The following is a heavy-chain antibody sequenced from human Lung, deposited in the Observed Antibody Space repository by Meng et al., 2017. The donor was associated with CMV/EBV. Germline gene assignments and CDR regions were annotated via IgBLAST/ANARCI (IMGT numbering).Heavy chain of an antibody. V-gene: IGHV3-30-3*01. CDR3: ARLAGGSGSEG. Sequence: GGSXRLXCAASGFTFSSYAMHWVRQAPGKGLEWVAVISYDGSNKYYADSVKGRFTISRDNSKNTLYLQMNSLRAEDTAVYYCARLAGGSGSEGWGQGTLVTFSS. CDR1: GFTFSSYA. CDR2: ISYDGSNK. D-gene: IGHD6-19*01. J-gene: IGHJ4*02.